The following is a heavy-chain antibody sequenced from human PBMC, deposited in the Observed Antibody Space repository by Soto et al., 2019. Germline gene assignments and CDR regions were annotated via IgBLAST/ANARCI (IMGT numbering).Heavy chain of an antibody. CDR3: AKAPTGETHLEH. CDR1: GDSISSNNC. D-gene: IGHD2-8*02. J-gene: IGHJ1*01. V-gene: IGHV4-4*02. Sequence: SETRSRTGSVSGDSISSNNCWTWFRQSPEKGLQWIREISHSGTTKYSPSLDGRASISMDKSANQFSLELTSVTAADTSIYYCAKAPTGETHLEHCGKGLLVTVSS. CDR2: ISHSGTT.